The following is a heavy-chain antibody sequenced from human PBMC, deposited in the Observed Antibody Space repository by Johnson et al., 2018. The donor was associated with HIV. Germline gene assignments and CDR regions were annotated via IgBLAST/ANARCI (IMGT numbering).Heavy chain of an antibody. CDR3: AREMGREDDAFDI. Sequence: VQLVESGGGLVKPGGSLRLSCAASGFTVSSNYMSWVRQAPGKGLEWVSAISGSGGSTYYADAVKGRFTISRDNSKNTLYLQINSLRPEDTAVYYCAREMGREDDAFDIWGQGTMVTVSS. CDR1: GFTVSSNY. J-gene: IGHJ3*02. V-gene: IGHV3-23*04. CDR2: ISGSGGST. D-gene: IGHD1-26*01.